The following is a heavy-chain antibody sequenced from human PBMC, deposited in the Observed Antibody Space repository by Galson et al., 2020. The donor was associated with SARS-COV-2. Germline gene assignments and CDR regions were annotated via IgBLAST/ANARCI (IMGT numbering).Heavy chain of an antibody. CDR1: GFTFSSYG. V-gene: IGHV3-33*06. CDR2: IWYDGSNK. D-gene: IGHD3-22*01. CDR3: AKDLALYYYDSSGFDY. J-gene: IGHJ4*02. Sequence: GGSLRLSCAASGFTFSSYGMHWVRQAPGKGLEWVAVIWYDGSNKYYADSVKGRFTISRDNSKNTLYLQMNSLRAEDTAVYYCAKDLALYYYDSSGFDYWGQGTLVTVSS.